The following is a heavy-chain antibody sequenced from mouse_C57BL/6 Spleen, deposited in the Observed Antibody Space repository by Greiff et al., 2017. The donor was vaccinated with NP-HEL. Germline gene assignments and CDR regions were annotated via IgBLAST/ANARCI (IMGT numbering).Heavy chain of an antibody. Sequence: EVQRVESGGGLVKPGGSLKLSCAASGFTFSSYAMSWVRQTPEKRLEWVATISDGGSYTYYPDNVKGRFTISRDNAKNNLYLQMSHLKSEDTAMYYCARVGSRGAWFAYWGQGTLVTVSA. J-gene: IGHJ3*01. CDR2: ISDGGSYT. D-gene: IGHD1-1*01. V-gene: IGHV5-4*01. CDR1: GFTFSSYA. CDR3: ARVGSRGAWFAY.